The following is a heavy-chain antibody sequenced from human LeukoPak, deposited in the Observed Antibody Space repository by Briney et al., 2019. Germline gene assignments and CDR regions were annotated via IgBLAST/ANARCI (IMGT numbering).Heavy chain of an antibody. CDR2: IYSGGST. V-gene: IGHV3-53*01. J-gene: IGHJ4*02. CDR1: GFTVSSNY. Sequence: GGSLRLSCAASGFTVSSNYMSWVRQAPGKGLEWVSVIYSGGSTYYADSVKGRFTISRDNSKNTLYLQMNSLRAEDTAVYYCARDKLGRGAAAAPYYWGQGTLVTVSS. D-gene: IGHD6-13*01. CDR3: ARDKLGRGAAAAPYY.